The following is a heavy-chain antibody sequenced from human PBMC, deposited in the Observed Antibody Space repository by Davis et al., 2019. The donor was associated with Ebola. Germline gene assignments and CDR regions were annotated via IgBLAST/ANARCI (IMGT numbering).Heavy chain of an antibody. CDR1: GFTFSSYA. J-gene: IGHJ6*04. CDR2: ISGSGGST. CDR3: AKVGVTIFGVVILDYYYGMDV. V-gene: IGHV3-23*01. D-gene: IGHD3-3*01. Sequence: GESLKISCAASGFTFSSYAMSWVRQAPGKGLEWVSAISGSGGSTYYADSVKGRFTISRDNSKNTLYLQMNSLRAEDTAVYYCAKVGVTIFGVVILDYYYGMDVWGKGTTVTVSS.